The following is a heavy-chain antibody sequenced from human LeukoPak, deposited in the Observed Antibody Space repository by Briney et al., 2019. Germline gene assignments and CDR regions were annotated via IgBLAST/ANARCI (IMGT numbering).Heavy chain of an antibody. CDR2: IYYGGST. CDR1: GGSTSSYY. J-gene: IGHJ3*02. D-gene: IGHD2-15*01. V-gene: IGHV4-59*01. CDR3: ARDHCSGGSCWHAFDI. Sequence: SETLSLTCTVSGGSTSSYYWSWIRQPPGKGLEWIGYIYYGGSTNYNPSLKSRVTISVDTSKNQFSLKLSSVTAADTAVYYCARDHCSGGSCWHAFDIWGQGTMVTVSS.